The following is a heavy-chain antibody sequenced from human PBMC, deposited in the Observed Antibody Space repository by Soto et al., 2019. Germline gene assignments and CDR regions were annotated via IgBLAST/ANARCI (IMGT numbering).Heavy chain of an antibody. CDR1: GFSLSTSGVG. J-gene: IGHJ5*02. V-gene: IGHV2-5*01. CDR2: IYWYDYK. Sequence: QITLKESGPTLVKPTQTLTLTCTFSGFSLSTSGVGVGWIRQPPGKALEWLALIYWYDYKRYSPSLKSRLTATKDTSKNPLVLTITHMDPVDTATYYCAHTLSGIYDSSANWFDPWGQGTLVTVSS. D-gene: IGHD3-22*01. CDR3: AHTLSGIYDSSANWFDP.